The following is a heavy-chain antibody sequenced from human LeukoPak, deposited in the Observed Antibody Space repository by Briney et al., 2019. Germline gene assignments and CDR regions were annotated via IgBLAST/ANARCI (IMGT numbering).Heavy chain of an antibody. Sequence: SQTLSLTCTVSGVSISSNSYYWGWIRHPPGKGLELSERIYHSGSTYYNPSLKSRVTISVDTSKNQFSLKLSSVAAADTAVYYCAREVRRFDLWGRGTLVTVSS. J-gene: IGHJ2*01. D-gene: IGHD2-21*01. V-gene: IGHV4-39*07. CDR2: IYHSGST. CDR1: GVSISSNSYY. CDR3: AREVRRFDL.